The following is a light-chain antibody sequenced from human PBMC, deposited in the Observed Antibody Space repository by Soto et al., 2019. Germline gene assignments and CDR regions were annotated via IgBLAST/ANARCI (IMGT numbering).Light chain of an antibody. V-gene: IGKV1-13*02. CDR2: DAS. Sequence: AIQLTQSPSSLPASVGDRVIITCRASQDIRGALAWYQQKPGKAPRLLIYDASSLQSGVPSRFSGSGSGTDFTLTTSSLLPEDFATYFCQQFKSYPLTFGGGTKVEIK. CDR1: QDIRGA. J-gene: IGKJ4*01. CDR3: QQFKSYPLT.